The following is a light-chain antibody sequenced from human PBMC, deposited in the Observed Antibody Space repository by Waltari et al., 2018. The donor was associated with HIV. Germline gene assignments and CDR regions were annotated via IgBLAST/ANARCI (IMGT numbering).Light chain of an antibody. V-gene: IGKV3-15*01. CDR2: RAS. Sequence: EIVLTQSPATLSVSRGERATLSCRASQSVSSNLAWYQQKPGQAPRLLIYRASTRTTGIPARFSGSGSGTEFTLTISSLQSEDFAVYYCQQYNDWPRGPFGQGTRLEIK. CDR1: QSVSSN. CDR3: QQYNDWPRGP. J-gene: IGKJ2*01.